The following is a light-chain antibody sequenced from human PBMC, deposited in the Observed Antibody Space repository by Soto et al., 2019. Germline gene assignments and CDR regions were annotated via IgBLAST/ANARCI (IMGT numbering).Light chain of an antibody. CDR3: SSYTDSSPVV. V-gene: IGLV2-14*01. CDR1: SSDVGGYNY. J-gene: IGLJ2*01. CDR2: DVS. Sequence: QSALTQPASVSGSPGQSITISCTGTSSDVGGYNYVSWYQQHPGTAPKLMIYDVSNRPSGVSNRFSGSKSGNTASLTISGRLAEDEADYYCSSYTDSSPVVFGGGTKLTVL.